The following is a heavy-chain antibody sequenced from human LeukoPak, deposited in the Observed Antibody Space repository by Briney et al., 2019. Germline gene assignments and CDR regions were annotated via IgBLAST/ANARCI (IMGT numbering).Heavy chain of an antibody. CDR2: ISSSGSTI. CDR3: ARRRADSYYFDY. CDR1: GFXFSSYE. J-gene: IGHJ4*02. V-gene: IGHV3-48*03. Sequence: GGSLRLSCAASGFXFSSYEMNWVRQAPGKGLEWHSYISSSGSTIYYADSVKGRFTISRDNAKNSLYLQMNSLRAEDTAVYYCARRRADSYYFDYWGQGTLVTVSS.